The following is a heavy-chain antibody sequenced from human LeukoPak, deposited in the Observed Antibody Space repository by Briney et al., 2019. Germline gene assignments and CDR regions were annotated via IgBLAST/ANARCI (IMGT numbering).Heavy chain of an antibody. J-gene: IGHJ4*02. V-gene: IGHV3-33*08. CDR2: IWYDGSNK. CDR1: GFTFSTYW. CDR3: ARDLVY. Sequence: PGGSLRLSCAASGFTFSTYWMTWVRQAPGKGLEWVAVIWYDGSNKYYADSVKGRFTISRDNSKNTLYLQMNSLRAEDTAVYYCARDLVYWGQGTLVTVSS. D-gene: IGHD3-16*01.